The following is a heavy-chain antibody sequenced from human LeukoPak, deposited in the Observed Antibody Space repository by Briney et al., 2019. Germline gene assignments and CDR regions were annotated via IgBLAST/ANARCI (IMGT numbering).Heavy chain of an antibody. Sequence: GSLRLSCEASGFTFSNDWMGWVRQAPGKGLEWVAVISYDGSNKYYADSVKGRFTISRDNSKNTLYLQMNSLRAEDTAVYYCARDLKYSYGPLLNYMDVWGKGSAITVSS. J-gene: IGHJ6*03. CDR1: GFTFSNDW. CDR2: ISYDGSNK. CDR3: ARDLKYSYGPLLNYMDV. D-gene: IGHD5-18*01. V-gene: IGHV3-30-3*01.